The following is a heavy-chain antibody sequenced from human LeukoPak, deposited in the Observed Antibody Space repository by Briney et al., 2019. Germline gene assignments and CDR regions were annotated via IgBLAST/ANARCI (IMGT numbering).Heavy chain of an antibody. CDR2: IKQDESEK. CDR3: ASNWNYVRGYGMDV. V-gene: IGHV3-7*01. CDR1: VLTFSNFW. D-gene: IGHD1-7*01. Sequence: GGSLRLSCAASVLTFSNFWMSWVPQTPGKGLERVANIKQDESEKHYVDSVQGRFTIPRDNPKNLLFLQMSSLRAEDSAVYYCASNWNYVRGYGMDVWSQGTTVIVSS. J-gene: IGHJ6*02.